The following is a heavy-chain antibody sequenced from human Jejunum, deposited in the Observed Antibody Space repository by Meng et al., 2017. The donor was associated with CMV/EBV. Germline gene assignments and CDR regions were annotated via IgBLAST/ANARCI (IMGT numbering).Heavy chain of an antibody. CDR3: ARVCSGGTCLDY. J-gene: IGHJ4*02. Sequence: VSGDSISSSTYYWGWTRQPQGKGLEWIGSVHYSGSTYYNPSLKSRVTMSVDTSKNQISLKLTSVSAADTAVYYCARVCSGGTCLDYWGQGTLVTVSS. CDR2: VHYSGST. V-gene: IGHV4-39*07. CDR1: GDSISSSTYY. D-gene: IGHD2-15*01.